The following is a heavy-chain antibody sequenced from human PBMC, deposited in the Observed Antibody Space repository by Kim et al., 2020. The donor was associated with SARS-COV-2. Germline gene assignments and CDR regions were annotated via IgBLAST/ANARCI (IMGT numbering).Heavy chain of an antibody. CDR2: MIT. J-gene: IGHJ4*02. CDR3: VSDLGGVAGY. Sequence: MITNDADSVQGRFTISRDNAKNTLDLQMNSLRVEDTALYYCVSDLGGVAGYWGPGALVTVSS. D-gene: IGHD3-16*01. V-gene: IGHV3-74*01.